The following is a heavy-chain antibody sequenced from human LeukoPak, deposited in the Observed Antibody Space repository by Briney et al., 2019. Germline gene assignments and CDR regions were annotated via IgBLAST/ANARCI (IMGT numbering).Heavy chain of an antibody. D-gene: IGHD1-14*01. Sequence: GGSLRLTCAASGFTFSDYWMNWVRQAPGKGLEWVANINQDGSAKHYVDSVKGRFTISRDNAKNSLYLQMNSLRDEDTAMYYXXXDVSATGGKDCWGQGTLVTVSS. CDR1: GFTFSDYW. CDR2: INQDGSAK. CDR3: XXDVSATGGKDC. V-gene: IGHV3-7*01. J-gene: IGHJ4*02.